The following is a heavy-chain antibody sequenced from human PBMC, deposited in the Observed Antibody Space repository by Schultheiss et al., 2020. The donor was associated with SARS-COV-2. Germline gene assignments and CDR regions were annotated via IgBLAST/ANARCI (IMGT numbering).Heavy chain of an antibody. CDR2: ISYDGSNK. CDR1: GFSFDDHA. V-gene: IGHV3-30*04. CDR3: ARDTTGGALGGMDV. Sequence: GGSLRLSCAASGFSFDDHAMHWVRQAPGKGLEWVAVISYDGSNKYYADSVKGRFTISRDNSKNTLYLQMNSLRAEDTAVYYCARDTTGGALGGMDVWGQGTTVTVSS. J-gene: IGHJ6*02. D-gene: IGHD1-14*01.